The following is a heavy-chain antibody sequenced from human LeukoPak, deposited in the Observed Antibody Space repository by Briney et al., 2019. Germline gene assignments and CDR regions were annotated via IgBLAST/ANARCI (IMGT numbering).Heavy chain of an antibody. D-gene: IGHD3-10*01. Sequence: GGSLRLSCEVSGFTFSNYWMMWVRQAPGKGLEWVASIDEDGSETNYVDSVTGRFTVSRDNSKNTLYLQMNSLRAEDTAVYYCAKDAHLDYYGSGSWGYYMDVWGKGTTVTISS. CDR2: IDEDGSET. CDR3: AKDAHLDYYGSGSWGYYMDV. J-gene: IGHJ6*03. CDR1: GFTFSNYW. V-gene: IGHV3-7*01.